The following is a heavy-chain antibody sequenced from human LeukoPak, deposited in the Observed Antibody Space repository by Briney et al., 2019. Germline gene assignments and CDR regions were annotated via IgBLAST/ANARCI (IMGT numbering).Heavy chain of an antibody. Sequence: SETLSLTCIVSGGSISNYYWTWIRQPPGKGLEWIGYIYYTGSTNYNPSLKSRVTISVDTSKNQFSLKLSSVTAADTAVYHCARGAIFGVTTRGYGMDVWGQGTTVTVSS. V-gene: IGHV4-59*08. CDR3: ARGAIFGVTTRGYGMDV. CDR2: IYYTGST. CDR1: GGSISNYY. D-gene: IGHD3-3*01. J-gene: IGHJ6*02.